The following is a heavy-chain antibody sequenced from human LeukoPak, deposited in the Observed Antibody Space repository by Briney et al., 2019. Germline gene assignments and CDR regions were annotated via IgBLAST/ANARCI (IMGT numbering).Heavy chain of an antibody. Sequence: PSETLSLTCAVYGGSFSGYYWSWIRQPPGKGLEWIGEINHSGSTNYNPSLKSRVTISVDTSKNQFSLKLSSVTAADTAVYYCARGRGKVVVVPAAIQSWTWFDPWGQGTLVTVSS. CDR3: ARGRGKVVVVPAAIQSWTWFDP. J-gene: IGHJ5*02. V-gene: IGHV4-34*01. CDR1: GGSFSGYY. CDR2: INHSGST. D-gene: IGHD2-2*02.